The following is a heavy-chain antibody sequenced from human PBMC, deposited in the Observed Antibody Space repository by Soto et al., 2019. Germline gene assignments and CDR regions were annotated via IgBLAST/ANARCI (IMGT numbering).Heavy chain of an antibody. CDR1: GYTFTSYA. D-gene: IGHD3-16*02. V-gene: IGHV1-3*01. CDR2: INAGNGNT. J-gene: IGHJ4*02. Sequence: ASVKVSCKASGYTFTSYAMHWVRQAPGQRLERMGWINAGNGNTKYSQKFQGRVTITRDTSASTAYMELSSLRSEDTAVYYCTRVIGGLDYFDYWGQGTLVTGSS. CDR3: TRVIGGLDYFDY.